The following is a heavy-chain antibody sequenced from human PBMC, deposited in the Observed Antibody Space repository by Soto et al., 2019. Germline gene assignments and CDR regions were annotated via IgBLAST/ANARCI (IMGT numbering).Heavy chain of an antibody. CDR2: IYYSGST. D-gene: IGHD4-17*01. CDR1: GGSISSYY. J-gene: IGHJ4*02. CDR3: ASGDYPPASDY. Sequence: PSETLSLTCAVYGGSISSYYWSWIRQPPGKGLEWIGYIYYSGSTNYNPSLKSRVTISVDTSKNQLSLKLSSVTAADTAVYYCASGDYPPASDYWGQGTMVTVSS. V-gene: IGHV4-59*01.